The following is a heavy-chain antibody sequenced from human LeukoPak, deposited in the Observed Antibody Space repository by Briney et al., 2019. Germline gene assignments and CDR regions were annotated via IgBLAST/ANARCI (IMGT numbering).Heavy chain of an antibody. CDR3: VTGRGVESSSGWYSAFDT. CDR2: IYYSGST. V-gene: IGHV4-39*07. D-gene: IGHD6-19*01. CDR1: GGSIIYTSYY. J-gene: IGHJ3*02. Sequence: SETLSLTCTVSGGSIIYTSYYWGWIRQPPGKGLEWIGNIYYSGSTNYNPSLKSRVTISVDTSKNQFSLKLSSVTAADTAVYYCVTGRGVESSSGWYSAFDTWGQGTMVTVSS.